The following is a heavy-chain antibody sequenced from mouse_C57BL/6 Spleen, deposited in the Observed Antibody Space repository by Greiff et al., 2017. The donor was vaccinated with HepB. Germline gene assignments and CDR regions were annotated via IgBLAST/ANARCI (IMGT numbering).Heavy chain of an antibody. D-gene: IGHD1-1*01. CDR1: GYSFTDYN. Sequence: EVKLQQSGPELVKPGASVKISCKASGYSFTDYNMNWVKQSNGKSLEWIGVINPNYGTTSYNQKFKGKATLTVDQSSSTAYMQLNSLTSEDSAVYYCASHYYGSSYWYFDVWGTGTTVTVSS. CDR3: ASHYYGSSYWYFDV. V-gene: IGHV1-39*01. J-gene: IGHJ1*03. CDR2: INPNYGTT.